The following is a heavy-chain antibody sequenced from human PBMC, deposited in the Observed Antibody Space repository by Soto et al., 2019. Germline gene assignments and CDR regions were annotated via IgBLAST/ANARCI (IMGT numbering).Heavy chain of an antibody. V-gene: IGHV4-39*01. CDR2: IYYSGST. CDR3: AGTRGYSYGYPFDY. D-gene: IGHD5-18*01. CDR1: GGSISSSSYY. Sequence: SETLSLTCTVSGGSISSSSYYWGWIRQPPGKGLEWIGSIYYSGSTYYNPSLKSRVTISVDTSKNQFSLKLSSVTAADTAVYYCAGTRGYSYGYPFDYWGQGTLVTVSS. J-gene: IGHJ4*02.